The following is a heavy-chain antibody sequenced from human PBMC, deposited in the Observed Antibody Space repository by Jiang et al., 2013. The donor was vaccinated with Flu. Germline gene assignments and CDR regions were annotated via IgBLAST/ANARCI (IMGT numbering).Heavy chain of an antibody. V-gene: IGHV1-3*01. Sequence: GAEVKKPGASVKVSCKASGYTFTSYAMHWVRQAPGQRLEWMGWINAGNGNTKYSQKFQGRVTITRDTSTSTAYMELRSLRSDDTAVYYCARDGYDHYYYYGMDVWGQGTTVTVSS. CDR2: INAGNGNT. J-gene: IGHJ6*02. CDR1: GYTFTSYA. D-gene: IGHD5-12*01. CDR3: ARDGYDHYYYYGMDV.